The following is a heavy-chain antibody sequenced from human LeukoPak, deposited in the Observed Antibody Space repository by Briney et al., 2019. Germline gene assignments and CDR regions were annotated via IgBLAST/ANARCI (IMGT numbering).Heavy chain of an antibody. V-gene: IGHV3-21*01. CDR2: ITSSSSYI. CDR3: ARHVVAVGFDY. J-gene: IGHJ4*02. Sequence: GGSLRLSCAASGFTFSSYTMNWVRQAPGKGLEWVSPITSSSSYIYYADSVKGRFTISRDNAKNSLYLQMNSLRAEDTAVYYCARHVVAVGFDYWGQGTLVTVSS. CDR1: GFTFSSYT. D-gene: IGHD3-22*01.